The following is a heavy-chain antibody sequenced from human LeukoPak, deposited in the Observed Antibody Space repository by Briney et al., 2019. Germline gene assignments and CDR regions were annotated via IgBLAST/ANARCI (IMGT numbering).Heavy chain of an antibody. Sequence: GRSLRLSCAASGFIFSSYGMHWVRQAPGKGLEWVAVISYDGSDKYSADSVKGRFTISRDNSKNTLYLQMNSLRAEDTAVYYCAKNAHYQGYSYGGIDYWGQGTLVTVSS. CDR1: GFIFSSYG. CDR2: ISYDGSDK. J-gene: IGHJ4*02. D-gene: IGHD5-18*01. V-gene: IGHV3-30*18. CDR3: AKNAHYQGYSYGGIDY.